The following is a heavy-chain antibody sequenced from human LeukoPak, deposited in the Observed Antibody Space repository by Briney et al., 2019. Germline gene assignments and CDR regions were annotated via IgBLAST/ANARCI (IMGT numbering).Heavy chain of an antibody. V-gene: IGHV4-59*08. D-gene: IGHD3-22*01. CDR2: IYYSGST. CDR3: ASVVNYYYDSSGYYYKAFDI. J-gene: IGHJ3*02. CDR1: GGSISGYY. Sequence: SETLSLTCTVSGGSISGYYWSWIRQPPGKGLEWIGYIYYSGSTNYNPSLKRRVTISVDTSQHQFSLKLSSVTAADTAVYYCASVVNYYYDSSGYYYKAFDIWGQGTMVTVSS.